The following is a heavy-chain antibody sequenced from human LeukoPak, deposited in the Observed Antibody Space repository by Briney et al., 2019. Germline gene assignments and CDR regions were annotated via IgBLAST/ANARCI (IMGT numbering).Heavy chain of an antibody. CDR2: ISGSGGST. V-gene: IGHV3-23*01. CDR3: AKTHRNMWY. CDR1: GFTFSSYA. J-gene: IGHJ4*02. Sequence: GGSLRLSCAASGFTFSSYAMSWVRQAPGQGLEWVSAISGSGGSTYYADSGKGRFTISRDNSKSTLDLQMNSLRAEDTAVYYCAKTHRNMWYWGQGTLVTVSS. D-gene: IGHD1-14*01.